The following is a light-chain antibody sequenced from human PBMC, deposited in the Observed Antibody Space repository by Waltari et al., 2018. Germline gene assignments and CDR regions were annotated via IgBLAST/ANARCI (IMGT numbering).Light chain of an antibody. Sequence: QSVLTQPPSVSAAPGQKVTISCFGSSSNIGDRNNYVSWYQQLPGTAPKLVIYDNKKRPSGIPDRFSASKSGTSATLGITGLETGDEADYYCGTWDRSLSAVVFGGGTKLTVL. J-gene: IGLJ2*01. CDR3: GTWDRSLSAVV. V-gene: IGLV1-51*01. CDR1: SSNIGDRNNY. CDR2: DNK.